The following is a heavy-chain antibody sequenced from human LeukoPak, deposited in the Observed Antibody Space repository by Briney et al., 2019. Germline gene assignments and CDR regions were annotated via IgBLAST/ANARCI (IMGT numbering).Heavy chain of an antibody. J-gene: IGHJ3*01. CDR3: ARHPGIAVAGDAFDF. V-gene: IGHV4-39*01. D-gene: IGHD6-19*01. CDR1: GGSISSSSHY. Sequence: SETLSLTCIVSGGSISSSSHYWAWIRQPPGKGLEWIGSCSYSGSTYDNPSLKSRVTISVDTSKNQFSLNLSSVTAADSAVYYCARHPGIAVAGDAFDFWGQGTVVTVSS. CDR2: CSYSGST.